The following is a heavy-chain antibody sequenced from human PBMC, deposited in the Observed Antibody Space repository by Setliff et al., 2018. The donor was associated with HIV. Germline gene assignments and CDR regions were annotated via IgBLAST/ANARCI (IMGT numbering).Heavy chain of an antibody. CDR2: INAGNGNT. D-gene: IGHD1-26*01. CDR1: GYTFTDYY. J-gene: IGHJ3*02. CDR3: ARVGTYSGSYRDAFDI. V-gene: IGHV1-3*01. Sequence: KVSCKASGYTFTDYYIHWVRQAPGQGLEWMGWINAGNGNTKYSQKFQGRVTITRDTSASTAYMELSSLRSEDTAVYYCARVGTYSGSYRDAFDIWGQGTMVTVSS.